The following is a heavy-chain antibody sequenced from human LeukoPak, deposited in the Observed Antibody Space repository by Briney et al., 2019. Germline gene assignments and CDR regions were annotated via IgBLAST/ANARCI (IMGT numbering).Heavy chain of an antibody. V-gene: IGHV4-4*07. CDR3: ARGSGGYQLLIGVDWFDP. D-gene: IGHD2-2*01. Sequence: SETLSLTCTVSGGSISSYYWSWIRQPAGKGLEWIGRIYTSGSTNYNPSLKSRVTMSVDTSKNQFSLKLSSVTAADTAVYYCARGSGGYQLLIGVDWFDPWGQGTLVTVSS. J-gene: IGHJ5*02. CDR1: GGSISSYY. CDR2: IYTSGST.